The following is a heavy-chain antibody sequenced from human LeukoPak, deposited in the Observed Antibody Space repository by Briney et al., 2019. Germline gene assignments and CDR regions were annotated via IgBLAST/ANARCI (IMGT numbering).Heavy chain of an antibody. CDR3: ARVDVGSSSWEALDY. D-gene: IGHD6-13*01. CDR1: DGSFSGYY. CDR2: INHSGST. V-gene: IGHV4-34*01. Sequence: PSETLSLTCAVYDGSFSGYYWSWIRQPPGKGLEWIGEINHSGSTNYNPSLKSRVTISVDTSKNQFSLKLGSVTAADTAVYYCARVDVGSSSWEALDYWGQGTLVTVSS. J-gene: IGHJ4*02.